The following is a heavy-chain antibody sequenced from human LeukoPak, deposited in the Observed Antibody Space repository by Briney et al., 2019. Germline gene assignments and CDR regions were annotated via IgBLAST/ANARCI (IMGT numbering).Heavy chain of an antibody. CDR3: ALQYSSSWSSFEY. D-gene: IGHD6-13*01. CDR1: GFSLSTSGVG. J-gene: IGHJ4*02. V-gene: IGHV2-5*01. Sequence: SGPTLVHPTQILTLTCTFSGFSLSTSGVGVGWIRQPPVKALEWPALIYWNDDKRYSPSMKSRLNITKDTSKNKVVLTMTNMVPVETATYYCALQYSSSWSSFEYWGQRAPVTVS. CDR2: IYWNDDK.